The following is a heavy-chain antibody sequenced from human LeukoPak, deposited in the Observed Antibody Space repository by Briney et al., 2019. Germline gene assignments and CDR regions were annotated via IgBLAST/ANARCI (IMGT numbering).Heavy chain of an antibody. Sequence: PSETLSLTRTVSGGSISSYYWSWIRQPPGKGLEWIGYIYYSGSTNYNPSLKSRVTISVDTSKNQFSLKLSSVTAADTAVYYCARSGYFDWLFPKWFDPWGQGTLVTVSS. CDR3: ARSGYFDWLFPKWFDP. J-gene: IGHJ5*02. D-gene: IGHD3-9*01. CDR2: IYYSGST. V-gene: IGHV4-59*01. CDR1: GGSISSYY.